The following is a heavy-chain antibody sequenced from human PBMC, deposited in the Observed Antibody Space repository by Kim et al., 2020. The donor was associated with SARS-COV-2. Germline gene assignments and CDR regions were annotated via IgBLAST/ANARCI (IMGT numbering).Heavy chain of an antibody. V-gene: IGHV3-30*07. D-gene: IGHD3-22*01. CDR3: ARDPSDSSGYYYDY. Sequence: ADSVKGRFPISRDNSKNTLYLQMNSLRAEDTAVYYCARDPSDSSGYYYDYWGQGTLVTVSS. J-gene: IGHJ4*02.